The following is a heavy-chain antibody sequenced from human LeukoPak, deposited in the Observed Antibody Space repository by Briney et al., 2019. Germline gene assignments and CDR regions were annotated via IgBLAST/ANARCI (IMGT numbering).Heavy chain of an antibody. CDR3: AKVPVFSLTISEVVTDDAFDI. CDR1: GFTFSSYA. V-gene: IGHV3-23*01. Sequence: GGSLRLSCAASGFTFSSYAMSWVRQAPGKGLEWVSAISGSGGSTYYADSAKGRFTISRDNSKNTLYLQMNSLRAEDTAVYYCAKVPVFSLTISEVVTDDAFDIWGQGTIVTVSS. D-gene: IGHD3-3*01. CDR2: ISGSGGST. J-gene: IGHJ3*02.